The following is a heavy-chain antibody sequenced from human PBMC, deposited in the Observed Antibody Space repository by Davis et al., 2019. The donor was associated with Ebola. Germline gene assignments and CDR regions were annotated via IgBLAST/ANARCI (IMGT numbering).Heavy chain of an antibody. CDR1: GFTFSNYA. Sequence: GESLKISCVASGFTFSNYAMNWVRQAPGKGLEWVSGVSGSGGSTYYADSVKGRFTISRDNSKNTLYLQMNSLRAEDTAVYYCAREGISSGYSSLYYYGMDVWGQGTTVTVSS. CDR3: AREGISSGYSSLYYYGMDV. CDR2: VSGSGGST. D-gene: IGHD3-22*01. J-gene: IGHJ6*02. V-gene: IGHV3-23*01.